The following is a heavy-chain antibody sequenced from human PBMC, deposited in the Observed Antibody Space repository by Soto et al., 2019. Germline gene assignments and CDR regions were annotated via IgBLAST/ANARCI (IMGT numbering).Heavy chain of an antibody. V-gene: IGHV4-39*01. CDR1: GASISSRNYY. J-gene: IGHJ4*02. CDR3: VRHPRITVSRQHDYYFDT. Sequence: QPQLEESGPGLVKPSETLSLICNVSGASISSRNYYWGWIRQSPGKGLEWFGSIFYSGSTYYNPSLKSRITISILTSQNQFSLRLTSVTAADTAVYYCVRHPRITVSRQHDYYFDTWGPGNLVTVSS. D-gene: IGHD2-8*01. CDR2: IFYSGST.